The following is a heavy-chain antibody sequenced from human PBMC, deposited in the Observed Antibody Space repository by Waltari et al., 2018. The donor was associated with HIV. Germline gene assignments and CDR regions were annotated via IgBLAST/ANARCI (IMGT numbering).Heavy chain of an antibody. Sequence: QVQLVESGGGVVQPGRSLTLSCAASGFTFSTFVMNRVRQPPGKGLEWVADISSEGSDKYHADSVKGRFTISRDNSKNTLYLQMDSLRAEDTAVYFCAREFYYDSSGYNSGFDYWGQGTLVTVSS. CDR2: ISSEGSDK. CDR1: GFTFSTFV. V-gene: IGHV3-30*01. CDR3: AREFYYDSSGYNSGFDY. J-gene: IGHJ4*02. D-gene: IGHD3-22*01.